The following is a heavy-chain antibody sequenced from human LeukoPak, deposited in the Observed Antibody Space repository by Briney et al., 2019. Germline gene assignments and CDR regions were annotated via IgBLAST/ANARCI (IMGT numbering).Heavy chain of an antibody. Sequence: SVKVSCKASGGTFSSYGFSWVRQAPGQGLEWMGGIIPIFGTANYAQKFQGRVTITADESTSTAYMELSSLRSEDTAVYYCARSRRSRAMTSFDYWGQGTLVTVSS. CDR3: ARSRRSRAMTSFDY. J-gene: IGHJ4*02. V-gene: IGHV1-69*13. CDR2: IIPIFGTA. CDR1: GGTFSSYG. D-gene: IGHD5-18*01.